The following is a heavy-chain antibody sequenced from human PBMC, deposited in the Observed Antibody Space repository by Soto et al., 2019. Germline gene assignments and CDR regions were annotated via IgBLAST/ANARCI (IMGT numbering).Heavy chain of an antibody. CDR2: IKQDGSEK. V-gene: IGHV3-7*01. CDR3: ARGTYYDILTGDPFDY. J-gene: IGHJ4*02. Sequence: GGSLRLSCAASGFTFSSYWMSWVRQAPRKGLEWVANIKQDGSEKYYVDSVKGRFTISRDNAKNSLYLQMNSLRAEDTAVYYCARGTYYDILTGDPFDYWGQGTLVTVSS. D-gene: IGHD3-9*01. CDR1: GFTFSSYW.